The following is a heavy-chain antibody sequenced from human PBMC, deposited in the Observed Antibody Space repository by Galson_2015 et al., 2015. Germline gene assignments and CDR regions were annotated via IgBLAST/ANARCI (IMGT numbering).Heavy chain of an antibody. CDR2: ISAYNGNT. D-gene: IGHD6-13*01. V-gene: IGHV1-18*04. CDR1: GYTFTSYG. CDR3: ARDSSSSWKYGMDV. J-gene: IGHJ6*02. Sequence: SCKASGYTFTSYGISWVRQAPGQGLEWMGWISAYNGNTNYAQKLQGRVTMTTDTSTSTAYMELRSLRSDDTAVYYCARDSSSSWKYGMDVWGQGTTVTVSS.